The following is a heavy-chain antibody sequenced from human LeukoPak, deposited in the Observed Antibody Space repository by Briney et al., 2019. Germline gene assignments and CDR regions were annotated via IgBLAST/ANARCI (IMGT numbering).Heavy chain of an antibody. CDR3: ARTPLYGGSFDY. V-gene: IGHV3-21*01. CDR2: ISSSSSYI. J-gene: IGHJ4*02. D-gene: IGHD4/OR15-4a*01. CDR1: GFTFSSYS. Sequence: GGSLRLSCAASGFTFSSYSMNWVRQAPGKWLEWVSSISSSSSYIYYADSVKGRFTISRDNAKNSLYLQMDSLRAEDTAVYYCARTPLYGGSFDYWGQGTLVTVSS.